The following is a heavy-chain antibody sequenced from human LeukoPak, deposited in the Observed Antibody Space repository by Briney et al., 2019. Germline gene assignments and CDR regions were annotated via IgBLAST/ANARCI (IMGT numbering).Heavy chain of an antibody. CDR2: KDRQCGET. CDR1: GFTFSSYV. J-gene: IGHJ5*02. CDR3: AKEHDNGYPWFDP. Sequence: PGGSLRLSCAASGFTFSSYVMSWGRQASGKGVEFVSNKDRQCGETYYAEYVKGRFTISRDNSKNTLCLQMNSQRAEDTAVYYCAKEHDNGYPWFDPWGQGTLVTVSS. D-gene: IGHD6-13*01. V-gene: IGHV3-23*01.